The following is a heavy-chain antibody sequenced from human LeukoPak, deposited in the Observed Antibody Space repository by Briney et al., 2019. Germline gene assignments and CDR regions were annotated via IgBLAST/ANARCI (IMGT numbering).Heavy chain of an antibody. D-gene: IGHD3-22*01. CDR2: ISNDGGGT. CDR1: GFTFSSYG. Sequence: GGSLRLSCAASGFTFSSYGMHWVRQAPGKGLQWVSAISNDGGGTTYADFVKGRFTISRDNSKNTLFLQMSSLRAEDTALYYCAKGGSGYFADLWGQGTLVTVSS. CDR3: AKGGSGYFADL. J-gene: IGHJ5*02. V-gene: IGHV3-23*01.